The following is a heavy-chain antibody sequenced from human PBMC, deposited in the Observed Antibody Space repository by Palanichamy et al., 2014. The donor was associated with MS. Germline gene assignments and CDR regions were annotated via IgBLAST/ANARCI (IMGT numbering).Heavy chain of an antibody. D-gene: IGHD5/OR15-5a*01. CDR3: ARTVLNGKMSTMPNDAFDF. J-gene: IGHJ3*01. CDR1: GGTFSDYS. Sequence: QVQLVQSGAEVKKPGSSVKVSSKASGGTFSDYSFSWVRQAPGQGFEWLGEVMPQFGTADYAETIQGRLTITADESTSTAYMELRSLTSNDTAVYYCARTVLNGKMSTMPNDAFDFWGQGTLVTVSS. CDR2: VMPQFGTA. V-gene: IGHV1-69*01.